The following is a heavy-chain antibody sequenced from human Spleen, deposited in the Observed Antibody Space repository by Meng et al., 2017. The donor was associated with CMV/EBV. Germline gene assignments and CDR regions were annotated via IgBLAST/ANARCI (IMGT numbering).Heavy chain of an antibody. CDR1: GFTFSDYY. V-gene: IGHV3-11*04. Sequence: GESLKISCAASGFTFSDYYMSWIRQAPGKGLEWVSYISSSGSTIYYADSVKGRFTISRDNSKNTLYLQMNSLTFEDTAVYYCAKIREDYQKPGVYFDSWGQGTLVTVSS. J-gene: IGHJ4*02. CDR2: ISSSGSTI. D-gene: IGHD2-15*01. CDR3: AKIREDYQKPGVYFDS.